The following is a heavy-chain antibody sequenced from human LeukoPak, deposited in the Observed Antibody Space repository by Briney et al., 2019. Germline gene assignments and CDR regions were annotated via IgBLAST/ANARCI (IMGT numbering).Heavy chain of an antibody. CDR3: ARAPMSYDSSGFGGAFDI. J-gene: IGHJ3*02. Sequence: GGSLRLSCAASGFTFSNYAMHWVRQAPGKGLEWVAVISYDGTNKYYADSVKGRFTISRDNSKNTMYLQMNSLRAEDTAMYYCARAPMSYDSSGFGGAFDIWGQGTMDTVSS. CDR1: GFTFSNYA. V-gene: IGHV3-30-3*01. D-gene: IGHD3-22*01. CDR2: ISYDGTNK.